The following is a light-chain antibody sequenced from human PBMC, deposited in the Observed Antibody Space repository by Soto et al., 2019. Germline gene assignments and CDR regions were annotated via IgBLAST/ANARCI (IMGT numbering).Light chain of an antibody. J-gene: IGKJ1*01. V-gene: IGKV3-20*01. CDR2: GAS. Sequence: EIVLTQSPGTLSLSPGERVTLSCRASQSVRSNLDWYQQKPGQSPRLLIYGASTRATGIPDRFSGRGSGTDFTLTISRLEAEDFAVYYCHHYDAAMWTFGQGTKVDIK. CDR3: HHYDAAMWT. CDR1: QSVRSN.